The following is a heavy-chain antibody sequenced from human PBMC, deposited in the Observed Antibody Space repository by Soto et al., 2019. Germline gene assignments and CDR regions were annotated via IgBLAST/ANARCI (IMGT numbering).Heavy chain of an antibody. D-gene: IGHD3-10*01. CDR2: ISSSGRTI. CDR1: GFTFSSYE. Sequence: EVQLVESGGGLVQPGGSLRLSCAASGFTFSSYEMNWVRQAPGKGLEWVSYISSSGRTIYYADSVKGRFTISRDNAKNSLYLQMNSLRAEDTAVYCCAKDRRTYLGSGTCIDYWGQGTLVTVSS. CDR3: AKDRRTYLGSGTCIDY. J-gene: IGHJ4*02. V-gene: IGHV3-48*03.